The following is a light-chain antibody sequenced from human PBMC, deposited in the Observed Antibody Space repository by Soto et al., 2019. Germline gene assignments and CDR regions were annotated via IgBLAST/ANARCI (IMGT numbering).Light chain of an antibody. CDR1: SSDVGGYNY. CDR3: SSYTSSSTPLYV. CDR2: EVS. J-gene: IGLJ1*01. V-gene: IGLV2-14*01. Sequence: QSVLTQPASVSGSPGQSITISCTGTSSDVGGYNYVSWYQQHQGKAPKLMIYEVSNRPSGVSNRFSGSKSGNTASLTISGIQAEDEADYYCSSYTSSSTPLYVFGNGTKVTVL.